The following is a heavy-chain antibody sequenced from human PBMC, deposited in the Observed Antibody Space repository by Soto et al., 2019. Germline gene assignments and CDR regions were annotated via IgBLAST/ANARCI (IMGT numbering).Heavy chain of an antibody. J-gene: IGHJ4*02. D-gene: IGHD3-9*01. V-gene: IGHV1-69*04. CDR2: IIPILGIA. CDR3: ARDLDYDILTGLSG. Sequence: GASVKVSCKASGGTFSSYTISWVRQAPGQGREWMGRIIPILGIANYAQKFQGRVTITADKSTSTAYMELSGLRSEDTAGYYCARDLDYDILTGLSGWGQGTLVTVSS. CDR1: GGTFSSYT.